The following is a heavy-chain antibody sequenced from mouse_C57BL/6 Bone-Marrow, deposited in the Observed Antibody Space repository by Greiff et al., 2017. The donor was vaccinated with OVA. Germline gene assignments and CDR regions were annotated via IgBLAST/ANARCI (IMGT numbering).Heavy chain of an antibody. CDR2: IYHGSGST. CDR3: SREGDYDYLDY. D-gene: IGHD2-4*01. Sequence: QVQLQQPGAELVKPGASVKMSCKASGYTFTSYWITWVTQRPGQGLEWIGDIYHGSGSTNYNEKFKSKATLTVDTSSSKAYMQLSSLTSEASAVYYCSREGDYDYLDYWGQGTTLTVSS. CDR1: GYTFTSYW. J-gene: IGHJ2*01. V-gene: IGHV1-55*01.